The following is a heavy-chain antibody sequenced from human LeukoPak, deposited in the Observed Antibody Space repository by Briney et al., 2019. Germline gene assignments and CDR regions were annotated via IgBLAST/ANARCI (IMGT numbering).Heavy chain of an antibody. Sequence: GGSLRLSCAASGFRFSNFAMSWVRRAPGKGLEWVSLIIGSSGDTLYADSVKGRFTISRDISKNRLYLQMNSLRAEDTALYYCAKGAYDYIEMGYFDDWGQGTLVTVSS. J-gene: IGHJ4*02. CDR3: AKGAYDYIEMGYFDD. CDR1: GFRFSNFA. V-gene: IGHV3-23*01. CDR2: IIGSSGDT. D-gene: IGHD5-12*01.